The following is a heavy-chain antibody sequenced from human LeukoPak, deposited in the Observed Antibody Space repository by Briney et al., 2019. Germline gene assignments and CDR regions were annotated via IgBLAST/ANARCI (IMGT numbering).Heavy chain of an antibody. D-gene: IGHD3-22*01. J-gene: IGHJ4*02. Sequence: SETLSLTCAVYGGSFSGYYWSWIRQPPGKGLEWIGGIYYSGSTYYNPSLKSRVTISVDTSKNQFSLKLSSVTAADTAVYYCARLDKNYYDIDYWGQGTLVTVSS. CDR2: IYYSGST. CDR3: ARLDKNYYDIDY. V-gene: IGHV4-34*01. CDR1: GGSFSGYY.